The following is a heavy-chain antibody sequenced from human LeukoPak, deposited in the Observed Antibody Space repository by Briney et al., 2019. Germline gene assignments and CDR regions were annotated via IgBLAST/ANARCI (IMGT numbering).Heavy chain of an antibody. J-gene: IGHJ6*03. Sequence: SETLSLTCTVSGGSISSSSYYWGWIRQPPGKGLEWIGYIYYSGSTNYNPSLKSRVTISVDTSKNQFSLKLSSVTAADTAVYYCAREVRFLEPTPHYYYYMDVWGKGTTVTVSS. CDR2: IYYSGST. D-gene: IGHD3-3*01. CDR1: GGSISSSSYY. CDR3: AREVRFLEPTPHYYYYMDV. V-gene: IGHV4-61*01.